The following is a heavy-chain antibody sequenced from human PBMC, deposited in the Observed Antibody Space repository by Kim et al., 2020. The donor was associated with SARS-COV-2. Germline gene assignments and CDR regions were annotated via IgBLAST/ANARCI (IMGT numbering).Heavy chain of an antibody. CDR2: IYFSGIA. CDR3: ARAGQIVVVSSRGGGHHFDN. CDR1: GDHIVSGDYY. V-gene: IGHV4-30-4*01. J-gene: IGHJ4*02. Sequence: SETLSLTCTVSGDHIVSGDYYWSWIRQSPGKGLEWIGFIYFSGIAYYNPSLKSRVKISVDTSKNQFSLKLTSVTAADTAVYYCARAGQIVVVSSRGGGHHFDNWGQGSLVTVSS. D-gene: IGHD2-21*01.